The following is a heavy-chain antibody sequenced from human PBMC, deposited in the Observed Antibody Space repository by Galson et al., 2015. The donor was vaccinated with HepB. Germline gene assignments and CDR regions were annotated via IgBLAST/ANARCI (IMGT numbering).Heavy chain of an antibody. CDR3: AKSPSANSWYEDS. J-gene: IGHJ4*02. CDR2: VSHDGSQK. D-gene: IGHD6-13*01. CDR1: GFTFTNYA. V-gene: IGHV3-30*18. Sequence: SLRLSCAASGFTFTNYAMHWVRQPPGKGLEWVSFVSHDGSQKIYADSVRGPFNISRDNSKNTLYLQMNSLAVEDTAYYYCAKSPSANSWYEDSWGRGALVTVSS.